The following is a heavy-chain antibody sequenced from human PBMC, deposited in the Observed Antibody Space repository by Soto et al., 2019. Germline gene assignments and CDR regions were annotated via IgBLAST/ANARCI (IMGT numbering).Heavy chain of an antibody. V-gene: IGHV4-30-2*01. D-gene: IGHD5-12*01. CDR3: ARTMATWGWFGP. Sequence: SETLSLTCAVSGGPITRGGYSWTWIRQPPGKGLEWTGYIYHTGGTHYNPSLKSPVTLPTARTKTPFSLTLKSPPAADTAVYFCARTMATWGWFGPWGQGTLVTVS. J-gene: IGHJ5*02. CDR2: IYHTGGT. CDR1: GGPITRGGYS.